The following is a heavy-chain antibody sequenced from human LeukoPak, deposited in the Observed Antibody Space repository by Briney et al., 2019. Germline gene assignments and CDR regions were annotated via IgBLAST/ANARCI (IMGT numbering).Heavy chain of an antibody. V-gene: IGHV3-23*01. CDR2: MSFGGLST. J-gene: IGHJ4*02. Sequence: GGTLRLSCGAPDSNIGTYAVTWVRQVPAKGQGGGSGMSFGGLSTYYARSVKSRFTISIDTSKNTFYLEMNSLGADDTALYYCAKDRISGQGGAASIIDYWGQGILVTVSS. D-gene: IGHD6-13*01. CDR3: AKDRISGQGGAASIIDY. CDR1: DSNIGTYA.